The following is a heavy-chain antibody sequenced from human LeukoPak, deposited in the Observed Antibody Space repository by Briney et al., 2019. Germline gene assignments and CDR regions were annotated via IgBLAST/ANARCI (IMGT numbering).Heavy chain of an antibody. CDR1: GYTFTSYG. CDR3: ARDHGSIAAAPGGI. D-gene: IGHD6-13*01. J-gene: IGHJ4*02. Sequence: ASVKVSCKASGYTFTSYGISWVRQAPGQGLEWVGWISAYNGNTNYAQKLQGRVTMTTDTSTSTAYMELRSLRSDDTAVYYCARDHGSIAAAPGGIWGQGTLVTVSS. V-gene: IGHV1-18*01. CDR2: ISAYNGNT.